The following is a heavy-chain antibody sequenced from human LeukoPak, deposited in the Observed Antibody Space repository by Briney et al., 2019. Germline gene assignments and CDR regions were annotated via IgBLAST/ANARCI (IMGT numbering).Heavy chain of an antibody. D-gene: IGHD4-23*01. CDR3: AREDGGKADI. CDR2: IISSNNTI. Sequence: GGSLRLSCAASGFTFSRYSMNWVRQAPGKGLEWVSYIISSNNTIDYADSVKGRFSVSRDNAKNSLYLQMKSLRDEDTAVYYCAREDGGKADIWGQGTMVTVSS. J-gene: IGHJ3*02. CDR1: GFTFSRYS. V-gene: IGHV3-48*02.